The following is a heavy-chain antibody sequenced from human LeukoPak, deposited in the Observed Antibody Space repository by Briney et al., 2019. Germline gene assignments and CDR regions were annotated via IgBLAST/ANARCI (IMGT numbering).Heavy chain of an antibody. D-gene: IGHD6-19*01. Sequence: GGSLRLACTVSGASFNSFYMNWVRQAPGKGLEWISYIDTQSQTVYYADSMRGRFTISRDNAKNSLYLQINSLRDEDTALYYCAGGGDSGWAIDNWGQGTLVIVSS. CDR1: GASFNSFY. CDR3: AGGGDSGWAIDN. J-gene: IGHJ4*02. CDR2: IDTQSQTV. V-gene: IGHV3-48*02.